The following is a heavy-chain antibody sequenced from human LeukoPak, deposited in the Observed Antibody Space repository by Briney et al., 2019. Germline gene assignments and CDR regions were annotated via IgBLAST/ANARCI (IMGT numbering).Heavy chain of an antibody. V-gene: IGHV1-2*02. J-gene: IGHJ4*02. CDR1: GYTFTSYY. CDR2: INPNSGGT. CDR3: ARDGTLVGATSYYFNY. Sequence: GASVKVSXKASGYTFTSYYMHWVRQAPGQGLEWMGWINPNSGGTNYAQKFQGRVTMTRDTSISTAYMELSRLRSDDTAVYYCARDGTLVGATSYYFNYWGQGTLVTVSS. D-gene: IGHD1-26*01.